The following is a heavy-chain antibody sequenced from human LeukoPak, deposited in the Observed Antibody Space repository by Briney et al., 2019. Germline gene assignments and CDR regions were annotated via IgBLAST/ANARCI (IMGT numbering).Heavy chain of an antibody. J-gene: IGHJ4*02. CDR2: IYSAGNT. CDR3: ARGGTPGYSSGRIDY. CDR1: GFTVSSNY. Sequence: GGSLRLYCVASGFTVSSNYMSWVRQAPGKGLEWVSVIYSAGNTYYADSVKGRFTISRHNSENTLYLHMNSLRVEDTAVYFCARGGTPGYSSGRIDYWGQGTLVTVSS. D-gene: IGHD6-19*01. V-gene: IGHV3-53*04.